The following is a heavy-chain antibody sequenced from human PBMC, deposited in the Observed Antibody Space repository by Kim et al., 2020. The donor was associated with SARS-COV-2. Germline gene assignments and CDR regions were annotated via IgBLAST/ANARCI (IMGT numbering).Heavy chain of an antibody. CDR2: IYYRGST. V-gene: IGHV4-39*01. J-gene: IGHJ2*01. CDR3: ASIYGSGSYNAYWYFDL. CDR1: GGSISSSSYY. Sequence: SETLSLTCAVSGGSISSSSYYWGGSRQPPGKGLGWMGSIYYRGSTYYKPSLKSRVTITGDTSKNQFSLKLSSVTAADTAVYYCASIYGSGSYNAYWYFDLWGRGTLVTVSS. D-gene: IGHD3-10*01.